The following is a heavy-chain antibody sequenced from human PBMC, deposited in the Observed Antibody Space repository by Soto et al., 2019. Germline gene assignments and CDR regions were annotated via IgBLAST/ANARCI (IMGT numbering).Heavy chain of an antibody. D-gene: IGHD6-19*01. J-gene: IGHJ4*02. CDR1: GGTFSSYA. CDR2: IIPIFGTA. Sequence: ASVKVSCKASGGTFSSYAISWLRQAPGQGLEWMGGIIPIFGTANYAQKFQCRVTITADESTSTAYMELSSLRSEDTAVYYCAREGIGVVAGTGHYYFDYWGQGTQVTVSS. CDR3: AREGIGVVAGTGHYYFDY. V-gene: IGHV1-69*13.